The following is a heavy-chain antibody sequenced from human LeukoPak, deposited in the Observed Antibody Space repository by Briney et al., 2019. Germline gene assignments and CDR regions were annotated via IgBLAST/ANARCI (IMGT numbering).Heavy chain of an antibody. D-gene: IGHD3-3*01. V-gene: IGHV1-69*13. CDR3: AREDWSGYYTGYYGMDV. Sequence: GASVKVSCKASGGTFSSYAISWVRQAPGQGLEWMGGIIPIFGTANYAQKFQGRVTITADVSTSTAYMELSSLRSEDTAVYYCAREDWSGYYTGYYGMDVWGQGTTVTVSS. CDR2: IIPIFGTA. J-gene: IGHJ6*02. CDR1: GGTFSSYA.